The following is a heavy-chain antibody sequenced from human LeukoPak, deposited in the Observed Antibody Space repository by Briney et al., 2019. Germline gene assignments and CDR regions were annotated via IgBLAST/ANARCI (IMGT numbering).Heavy chain of an antibody. CDR1: GFTFGGYT. CDR2: ISSSLNI. CDR3: ARDAGILAFDI. J-gene: IGHJ3*02. Sequence: GGSLRLSCVASGFTFGGYTINWVRLAPGKGLEWVSSISSSLNIYFAESVKGRFTISRDNARNLVSLQLNSLRVEDTAVYYCARDAGILAFDIWCQGTVVTVSS. V-gene: IGHV3-21*01.